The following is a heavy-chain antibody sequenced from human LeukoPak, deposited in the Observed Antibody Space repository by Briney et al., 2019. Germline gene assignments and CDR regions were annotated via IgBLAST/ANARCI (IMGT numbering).Heavy chain of an antibody. V-gene: IGHV4-39*01. D-gene: IGHD3-9*01. J-gene: IGHJ6*04. CDR1: GGSISSSSYY. CDR3: ARQRDFEWLLPLDYYYYGMDV. Sequence: SETLSLTCTVSGGSISSSSYYWGWIRQPPGKGLEWIGSIYYSGSTYYNPSLKSRVTISVDTSKNEFSLKLSSVTAADTAVYYCARQRDFEWLLPLDYYYYGMDVWGEGTAVTVSS. CDR2: IYYSGST.